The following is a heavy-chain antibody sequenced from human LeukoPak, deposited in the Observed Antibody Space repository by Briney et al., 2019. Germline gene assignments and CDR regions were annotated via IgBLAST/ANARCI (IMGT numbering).Heavy chain of an antibody. CDR3: ARANLYYYDSSGYYSVAEYFQH. Sequence: SETLSLTCAVYGGSFSGYYWSWIRPPPGKGLEWIGEINHSGSTNYNPSLKSRVTISVDTSKNQFSLKLSSVTAADTAVYYCARANLYYYDSSGYYSVAEYFQHWGQGTLVTVSS. CDR2: INHSGST. V-gene: IGHV4-34*01. CDR1: GGSFSGYY. D-gene: IGHD3-22*01. J-gene: IGHJ1*01.